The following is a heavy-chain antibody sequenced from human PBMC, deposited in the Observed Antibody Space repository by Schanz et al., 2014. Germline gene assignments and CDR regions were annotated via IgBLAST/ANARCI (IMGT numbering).Heavy chain of an antibody. J-gene: IGHJ4*02. V-gene: IGHV4-4*02. Sequence: QVLLQESGPGVVKPLGTLSLTCAVSGGSIISSTWWGWVRQPPGKGLEWIGEIYQNGDTSFTPSRKSRATMSVDKSKKEFSLRRTSLTAADTALYYCVRGVGAWEQRIFDYWGKGTLVTVSS. D-gene: IGHD1-26*01. CDR3: VRGVGAWEQRIFDY. CDR2: IYQNGDT. CDR1: GGSIISSTW.